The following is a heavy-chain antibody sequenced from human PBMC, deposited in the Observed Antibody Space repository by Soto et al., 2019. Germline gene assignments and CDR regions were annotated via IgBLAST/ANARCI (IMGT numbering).Heavy chain of an antibody. D-gene: IGHD3-3*01. Sequence: EVQLLESGGGLVQPGGSLRLSCAASGFTFSSYAMSWVRQAPGKGLEWVSAISGSGGSTYYADSVKGRFTISRDNSKNTLYQQMNSLRAEDTAVYYCAKDPYYDFWSGYYFDIWGQGTMVTVSS. CDR3: AKDPYYDFWSGYYFDI. CDR1: GFTFSSYA. V-gene: IGHV3-23*01. J-gene: IGHJ3*02. CDR2: ISGSGGST.